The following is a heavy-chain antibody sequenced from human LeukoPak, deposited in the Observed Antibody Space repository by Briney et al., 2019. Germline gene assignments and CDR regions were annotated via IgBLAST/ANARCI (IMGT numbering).Heavy chain of an antibody. CDR2: ISSSSNYI. CDR1: GFTFSTYT. V-gene: IGHV3-21*01. Sequence: PGGSLRLSCGASGFTFSTYTMKWIRQAPGKGLEWVSSISSSSNYIYYADSVKGRFTISRDNAKNSLYLQMNSLRAEDTAVYYCAREGTDAFDIWGQGTMVTVSS. J-gene: IGHJ3*02. CDR3: AREGTDAFDI.